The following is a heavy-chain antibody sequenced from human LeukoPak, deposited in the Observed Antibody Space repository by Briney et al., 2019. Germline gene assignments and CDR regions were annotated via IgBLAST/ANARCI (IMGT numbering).Heavy chain of an antibody. CDR2: ISSSDSST. Sequence: TGGSLRLSCAASGFTFSSYAMSWVRQAPGKGLEWVSAISSSDSSTYYTDSVKGRFTISRDNSKNTLYLQMNSLRAEDTAVYYCAKDRGYCSGGSCYSYYFDYWGQGTLVTVSS. CDR3: AKDRGYCSGGSCYSYYFDY. J-gene: IGHJ4*02. V-gene: IGHV3-23*01. D-gene: IGHD2-15*01. CDR1: GFTFSSYA.